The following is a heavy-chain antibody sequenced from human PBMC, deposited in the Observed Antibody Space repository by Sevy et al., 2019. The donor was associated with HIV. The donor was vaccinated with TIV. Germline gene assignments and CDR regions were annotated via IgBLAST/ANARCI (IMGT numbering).Heavy chain of an antibody. J-gene: IGHJ3*02. CDR1: GGSVSSGSYY. CDR3: AGQGYCSGGSCYVAFDI. Sequence: SETLSLTCTVSGGSVSSGSYYWSWIRQPPGKGLEWIGYIYYSGRPNYNPSLKSRVTISVDTSKNQFSLKLSSVTAADTAVYYCAGQGYCSGGSCYVAFDIWGQGTMVTVSS. D-gene: IGHD2-15*01. CDR2: IYYSGRP. V-gene: IGHV4-61*01.